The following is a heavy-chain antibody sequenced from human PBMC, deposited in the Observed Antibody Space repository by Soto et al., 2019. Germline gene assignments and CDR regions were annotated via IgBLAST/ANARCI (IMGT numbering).Heavy chain of an antibody. V-gene: IGHV1-69*12. CDR2: IVPIFGA. Sequence: QVQLVQSGAEVKKPGSSVKVSCKSSGGTFSNYGFSWVRQAPGQGLECMGVIVPIFGAEHPQKFQGRVTITAXXSXNXXCMGLRGLRSEDTAVYYCARGGSDYEGSGYYQGHVWGQGTTVTVSS. J-gene: IGHJ6*02. CDR3: ARGGSDYEGSGYYQGHV. D-gene: IGHD3-22*01. CDR1: GGTFSNYG.